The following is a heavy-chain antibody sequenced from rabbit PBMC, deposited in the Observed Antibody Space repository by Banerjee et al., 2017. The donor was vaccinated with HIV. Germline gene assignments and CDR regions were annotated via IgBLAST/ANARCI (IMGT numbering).Heavy chain of an antibody. CDR1: GFDFSSYG. V-gene: IGHV1S47*01. CDR3: VRDVPYASSSGYWGYGMDH. Sequence: QVQLVESGGGLVQPGGSLILPCKASGFDFSSYGVRWVRQAPGQGLEWIGYIDPVFCNTYCASWVNGQFTNSSHNVQNSLYLQLNSLTAADTAAYFCVRDVPYASSSGYWGYGMDHWGQGTLVTVS. CDR2: IDPVFCNT. D-gene: IGHD1-1*01. J-gene: IGHJ6*01.